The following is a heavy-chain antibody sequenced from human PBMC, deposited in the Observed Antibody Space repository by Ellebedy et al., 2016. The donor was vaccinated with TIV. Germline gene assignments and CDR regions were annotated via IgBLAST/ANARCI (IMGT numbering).Heavy chain of an antibody. CDR2: SRGKASGYTT. CDR1: GFTFSDQY. Sequence: GESLKISXAASGFTFSDQYMDWFRQAPGKELEWLGRSRGKASGYTTEYAASVKGRFTVSRDDSKNSLLLQMNSLQTEDTAVYYCTTGRAGSCFDYWGQGTLVTVSS. J-gene: IGHJ4*02. V-gene: IGHV3-72*01. CDR3: TTGRAGSCFDY.